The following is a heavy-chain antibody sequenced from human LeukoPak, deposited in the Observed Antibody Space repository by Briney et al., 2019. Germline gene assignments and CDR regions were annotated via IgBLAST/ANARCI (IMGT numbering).Heavy chain of an antibody. Sequence: GGSLRLSCRGSGLRFGGDAVSWVRQAPGKGLEWVGSIRDKVSGGTTEYVASVRGRFTISRDDSRSIAYLQMTRLKTEDTAVYYCTINYYNGSLYEDYWGQGTLVTVSS. CDR3: TINYYNGSLYEDY. V-gene: IGHV3-49*04. J-gene: IGHJ4*02. D-gene: IGHD3-22*01. CDR2: IRDKVSGGTT. CDR1: GLRFGGDA.